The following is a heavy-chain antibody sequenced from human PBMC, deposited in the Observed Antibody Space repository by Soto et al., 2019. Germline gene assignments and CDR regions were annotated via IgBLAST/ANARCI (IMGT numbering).Heavy chain of an antibody. CDR3: ARTIAAAGTYYYYGMDV. D-gene: IGHD6-13*01. CDR2: IYYSGST. CDR1: GGSISSGGYY. J-gene: IGHJ6*02. Sequence: SETLSLTCTVSGGSISSGGYYWSWIRQHPGTGLEWIGYIYYSGSTYYNPSLKSRVTISVDTSKNQFSLKLSSVTAADTAVYYCARTIAAAGTYYYYGMDVWGQGTTVTVSS. V-gene: IGHV4-31*03.